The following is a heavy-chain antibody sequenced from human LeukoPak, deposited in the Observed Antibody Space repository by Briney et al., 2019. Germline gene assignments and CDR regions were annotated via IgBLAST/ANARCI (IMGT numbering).Heavy chain of an antibody. CDR1: GYIFTSYA. J-gene: IGHJ5*02. CDR3: ARDTGVLLWFGELIGGKSWFDP. Sequence: GASVKVSCKASGYIFTSYAISWVRQAPGQGLEWMGGIIPIFGTANYAQKFQGRVTITADKSTSTAYMELSSLRSEDTAVYYCARDTGVLLWFGELIGGKSWFDPWGQGTLVTVSS. CDR2: IIPIFGTA. D-gene: IGHD3-10*01. V-gene: IGHV1-69*06.